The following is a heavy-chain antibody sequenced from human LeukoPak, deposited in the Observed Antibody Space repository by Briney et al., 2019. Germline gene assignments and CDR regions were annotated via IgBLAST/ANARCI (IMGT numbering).Heavy chain of an antibody. D-gene: IGHD2-21*02. V-gene: IGHV3-20*04. CDR1: GFTFDDYG. CDR3: HSYCGGDCYSMDAFDI. J-gene: IGHJ3*02. CDR2: INWNGGST. Sequence: GGSLRLSCAASGFTFDDYGMSWVRQAPGKRLEWVSGINWNGGSTGYADSVKGRFTISRDNAKNSLYLQMNSLRAEDTALYYCHSYCGGDCYSMDAFDIWGQGTMFTVSS.